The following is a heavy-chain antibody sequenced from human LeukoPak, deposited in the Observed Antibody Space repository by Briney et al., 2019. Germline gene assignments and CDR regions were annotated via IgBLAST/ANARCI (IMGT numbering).Heavy chain of an antibody. V-gene: IGHV3-66*02. J-gene: IGHJ4*02. D-gene: IGHD5-12*01. Sequence: PGGSLRLSCAASGFTVSSNYMSWVRQAPGKGLEWVSVIYSGGSTYYADSVKGRFTISRDNSKNTLYLQMNSLRAEDTAVYYCAAHSGYDYSDYWGQGTLVTVSS. CDR2: IYSGGST. CDR1: GFTVSSNY. CDR3: AAHSGYDYSDY.